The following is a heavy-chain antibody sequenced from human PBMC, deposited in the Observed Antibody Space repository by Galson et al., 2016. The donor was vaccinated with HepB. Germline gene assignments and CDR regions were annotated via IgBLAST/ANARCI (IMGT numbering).Heavy chain of an antibody. D-gene: IGHD4-17*01. CDR1: RDSFSGYW. V-gene: IGHV5-51*01. J-gene: IGHJ4*02. Sequence: QSGAEVKKAGQSLKISCKGSRDSFSGYWIGWVRQMPGKGLEWMGIIYPDDSDTRYSPSFQGQVTISADKSISTAYLQWSSLKASDTAVYYCARLVTTVTPVDYWGQGTLVTVSS. CDR3: ARLVTTVTPVDY. CDR2: IYPDDSDT.